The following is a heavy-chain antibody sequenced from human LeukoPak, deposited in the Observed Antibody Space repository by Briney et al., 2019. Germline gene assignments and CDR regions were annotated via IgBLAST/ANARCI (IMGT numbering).Heavy chain of an antibody. CDR1: GFTFDRFT. J-gene: IGHJ4*02. Sequence: GGSLRLSCAASGFTFDRFTIHWVRQTPGKGLEWVSLINRRGHTFYADSVKGRFTISIDNSRNYVFLQMNSLTPEDTALYHCAKEVDCPSDCLFFHSWGQGTLVTVSS. D-gene: IGHD2-21*02. CDR3: AKEVDCPSDCLFFHS. V-gene: IGHV3-43*01. CDR2: INRRGHT.